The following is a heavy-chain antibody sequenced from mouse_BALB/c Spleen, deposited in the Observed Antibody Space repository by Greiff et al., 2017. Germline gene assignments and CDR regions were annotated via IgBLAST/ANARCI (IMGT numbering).Heavy chain of an antibody. CDR2: ISNLAYSI. CDR3: ARKEVYAMDY. V-gene: IGHV5-15*02. J-gene: IGHJ4*01. CDR1: GFTFSDYG. Sequence: EVKLMESGGGLVQPGGSRKLSCAASGFTFSDYGMAWVRQAPGKGPEWVAFISNLAYSIYYADTVTGRFTISRDNAKNTLYLEMSSLRSEDTAMYYCARKEVYAMDYWGQGTSVTVSS.